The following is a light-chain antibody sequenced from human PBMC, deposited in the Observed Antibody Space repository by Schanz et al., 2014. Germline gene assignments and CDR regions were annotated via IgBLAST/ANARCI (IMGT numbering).Light chain of an antibody. Sequence: DVQMTQSPSSLSASVGDRVTITCRASQRISSYLNWYQQKPGKAPKFLIYAASNLQSGVPSRFSGSGSGTDFTLTISSLQPEDFATYYCQQANSFPPLTFGGGTKVEIK. CDR2: AAS. J-gene: IGKJ4*01. CDR1: QRISSY. V-gene: IGKV1-39*01. CDR3: QQANSFPPLT.